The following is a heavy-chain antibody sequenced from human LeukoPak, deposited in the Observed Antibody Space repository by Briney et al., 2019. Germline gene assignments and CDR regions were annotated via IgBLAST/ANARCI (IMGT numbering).Heavy chain of an antibody. J-gene: IGHJ6*04. Sequence: GGTLRLSCAASGFTFSSYGMSWVRQAPGKGLEWVSAISGSGGGTYYADSVKGRFSISRDNAKNSLYLQMNSLRAEDTAVYYCAELGITMIGGVWGKGTTVTISS. CDR1: GFTFSSYG. CDR3: AELGITMIGGV. CDR2: ISGSGGGT. V-gene: IGHV3-23*01. D-gene: IGHD3-10*02.